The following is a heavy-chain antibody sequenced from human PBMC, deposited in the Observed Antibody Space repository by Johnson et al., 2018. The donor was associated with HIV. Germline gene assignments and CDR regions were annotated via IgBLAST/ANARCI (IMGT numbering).Heavy chain of an antibody. CDR2: ISSSGSTI. Sequence: QVQLVESGGGLIQPGGSLRLSCAVSGFTFSDYYMSWIRQAPGKGLEWVSYISSSGSTIYYADSVKGRFTISRDNAKNSLYLQMNSLRAEDTALYYCARREGTTGTFSAFDIWGQGTMVTVSS. J-gene: IGHJ3*02. V-gene: IGHV3-11*01. D-gene: IGHD1-1*01. CDR1: GFTFSDYY. CDR3: ARREGTTGTFSAFDI.